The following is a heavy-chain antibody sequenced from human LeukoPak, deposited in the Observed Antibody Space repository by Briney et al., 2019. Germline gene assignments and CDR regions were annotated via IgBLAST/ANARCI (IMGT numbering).Heavy chain of an antibody. Sequence: PGGSLRLSCAASGFTFSSYTMNWVRQAPGKGLEWVSYISSGNSNIYYADSVKGRFTISRDNARNSLSLQMNSLRAEDTAVYYCARGSVVVSAADNWFDPWGQGTLVTVSS. CDR1: GFTFSSYT. CDR2: ISSGNSNI. J-gene: IGHJ5*02. V-gene: IGHV3-48*04. D-gene: IGHD2-2*01. CDR3: ARGSVVVSAADNWFDP.